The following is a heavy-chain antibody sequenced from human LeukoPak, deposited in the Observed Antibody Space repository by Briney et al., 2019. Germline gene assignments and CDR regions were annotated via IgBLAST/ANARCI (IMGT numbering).Heavy chain of an antibody. CDR3: SRDATGDH. J-gene: IGHJ4*02. V-gene: IGHV1-2*02. CDR2: INPNNGGT. Sequence: ASVKLSCKASGYTFTGYYMHWVRLAPGQGLEWMGWINPNNGGTNYAQKFQGRVTMTRDTSISTAYMELSGLTSDDTAVYYCSRDATGDHWGQGTLVSVSS. CDR1: GYTFTGYY.